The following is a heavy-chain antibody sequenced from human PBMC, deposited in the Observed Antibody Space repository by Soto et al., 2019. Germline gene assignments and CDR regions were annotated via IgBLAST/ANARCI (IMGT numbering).Heavy chain of an antibody. Sequence: SGPTLVNPTQTLTLTCTFSGFSLRTTGVGVGWIRQPPGQSLEWLVVLYFNEDSRYNPSLRNRLTITEDTSKHQVGLQMTNVDPVDTATYFCIYRRAAYDYHGLDVWGQGTTVTVSS. D-gene: IGHD6-13*01. CDR1: GFSLRTTGVG. J-gene: IGHJ6*02. CDR3: IYRRAAYDYHGLDV. V-gene: IGHV2-5*01. CDR2: LYFNEDS.